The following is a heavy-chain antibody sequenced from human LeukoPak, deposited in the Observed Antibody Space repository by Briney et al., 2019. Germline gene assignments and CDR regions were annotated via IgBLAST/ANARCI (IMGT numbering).Heavy chain of an antibody. V-gene: IGHV4-59*12. CDR1: GGSISSYY. Sequence: SETLSLTCIVSGGSISSYYWSWIRQPPGKGLEWIGYIYYSGSTNYNPSLKSRVTISVDTSKNQFSLKLSSVTAADTAVYYCARDLAPRLEQWLTHYYYYGMDVWGQGTTVTVSS. CDR3: ARDLAPRLEQWLTHYYYYGMDV. CDR2: IYYSGST. D-gene: IGHD6-19*01. J-gene: IGHJ6*02.